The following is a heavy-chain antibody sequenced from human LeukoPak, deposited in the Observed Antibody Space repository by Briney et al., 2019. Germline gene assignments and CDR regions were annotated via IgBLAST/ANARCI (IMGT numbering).Heavy chain of an antibody. D-gene: IGHD6-13*01. V-gene: IGHV4-4*07. Sequence: PSETLSLTCTVSGGSISSYYWSWIRQPAGKGLEWIGRIYTSGSTNYNPSLKSRVTMSVDTSKNQFSLKLSSVTAADTAVYYCARDGQPSRPYYYYYYYMDVWGKGTTVTVSS. J-gene: IGHJ6*03. CDR2: IYTSGST. CDR3: ARDGQPSRPYYYYYYYMDV. CDR1: GGSISSYY.